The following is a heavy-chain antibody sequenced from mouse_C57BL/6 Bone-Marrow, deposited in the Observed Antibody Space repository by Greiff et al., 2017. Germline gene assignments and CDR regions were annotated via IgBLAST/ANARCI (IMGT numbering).Heavy chain of an antibody. CDR3: ARVGYFDY. V-gene: IGHV1-59*01. Sequence: QVQLQQPGAELVRPGTSVKLSCKASGYTFTSYWMHWVKQRPGQGLEWIGVIDPSDSYTNYNQKFEGKATLTVDTSSSTAYMQLSSLTSEDSAVYYCARVGYFDYWGQGTTLTVSS. J-gene: IGHJ2*01. CDR2: IDPSDSYT. CDR1: GYTFTSYW.